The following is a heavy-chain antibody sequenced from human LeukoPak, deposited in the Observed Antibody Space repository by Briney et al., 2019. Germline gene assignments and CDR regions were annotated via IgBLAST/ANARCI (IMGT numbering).Heavy chain of an antibody. D-gene: IGHD4-17*01. V-gene: IGHV4-59*01. J-gene: IGHJ4*02. CDR1: GGSISSYY. CDR2: IYYSGST. Sequence: SETLSLTCTVSGGSISSYYWSWIRQPPGKGLEWIGYIYYSGSTNYNPSLKSRVTISVDTFKNQFSLKLSSVTAADTAVYYCARGKDYHDYSYWGQGTLVTVSS. CDR3: ARGKDYHDYSY.